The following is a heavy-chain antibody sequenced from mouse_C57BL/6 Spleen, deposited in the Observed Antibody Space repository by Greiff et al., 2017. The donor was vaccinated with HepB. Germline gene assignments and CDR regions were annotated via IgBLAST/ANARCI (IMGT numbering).Heavy chain of an antibody. V-gene: IGHV1-53*01. J-gene: IGHJ3*01. CDR2: INPSNGGT. Sequence: VQLQQPGTELVKPGASVKLSCKASGYTFTSYWMHWVKQRPGQGLEWIGNINPSNGGTNYNEKFKSKATLTVDKSSSTAYMQLSSLTSEDSAVYYCARFPPIYYDYAWFAYWGQGTLVTVSA. CDR1: GYTFTSYW. CDR3: ARFPPIYYDYAWFAY. D-gene: IGHD2-4*01.